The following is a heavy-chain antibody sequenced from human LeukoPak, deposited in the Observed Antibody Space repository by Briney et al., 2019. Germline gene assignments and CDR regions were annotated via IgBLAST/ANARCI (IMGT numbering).Heavy chain of an antibody. J-gene: IGHJ5*02. CDR1: GDSVSINSVT. D-gene: IGHD2-2*01. CDR3: ARRLTQYDCFDP. Sequence: SQTLSLTSAISGDSVSINSVTWNWIRQSPSRGLEWLGRTYYRSTWYNDYAVSVRCRITVNPDTSKNQFSLHLNSVTPEDTAVYYCARRLTQYDCFDPWGQGILVTVSS. V-gene: IGHV6-1*01. CDR2: TYYRSTWYN.